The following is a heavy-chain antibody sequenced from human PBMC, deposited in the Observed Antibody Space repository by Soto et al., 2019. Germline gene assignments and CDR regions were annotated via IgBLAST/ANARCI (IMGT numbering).Heavy chain of an antibody. Sequence: GGSLRLSCAASGFSFSNYAMNWVRQAPGKGLEWVSAISGSGGSTYYADSVKGRFTISRDNSKNTLYLQMNSLRAEDTAVYYCAKGLLWFGELSLPFDYWGQGTLVTVSS. V-gene: IGHV3-23*01. CDR1: GFSFSNYA. J-gene: IGHJ4*02. D-gene: IGHD3-10*01. CDR3: AKGLLWFGELSLPFDY. CDR2: ISGSGGST.